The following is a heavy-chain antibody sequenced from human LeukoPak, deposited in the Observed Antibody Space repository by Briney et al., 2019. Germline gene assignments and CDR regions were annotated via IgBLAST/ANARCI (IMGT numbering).Heavy chain of an antibody. CDR2: IYYSGST. V-gene: IGHV4-31*03. J-gene: IGHJ4*02. CDR3: ATLPWRDASTFRPNDY. CDR1: GGSISSGGYY. Sequence: SETLSLTCTVSGGSISSGGYYWSWIRQHPGKGLEWIGYIYYSGSTYYNPSLKSRVTISVDTSKNQFSLKLSSVTAADTAVYYCATLPWRDASTFRPNDYWGQGTLVTVSS. D-gene: IGHD5-24*01.